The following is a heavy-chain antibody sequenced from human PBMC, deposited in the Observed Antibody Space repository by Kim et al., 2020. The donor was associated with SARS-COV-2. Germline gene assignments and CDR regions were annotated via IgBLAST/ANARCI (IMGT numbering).Heavy chain of an antibody. CDR3: AKGKTRSNYTHV. CDR2: IWFDGSGK. D-gene: IGHD6-13*01. V-gene: IGHV3-33*06. CDR1: GFTFISYG. J-gene: IGHJ6*03. Sequence: GGSLRLSCGASGFTFISYGMHWVRQAPGKGLEWVAVIWFDGSGKYYVDSVKGRFTISRDNSKNTLYLQMNGLRAEDTAVYYCAKGKTRSNYTHVCCKRST.